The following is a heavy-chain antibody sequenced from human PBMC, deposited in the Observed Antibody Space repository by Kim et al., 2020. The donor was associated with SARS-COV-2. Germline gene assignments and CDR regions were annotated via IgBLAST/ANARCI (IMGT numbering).Heavy chain of an antibody. V-gene: IGHV1-46*01. Sequence: AQKFQGRVTMTRDTSTSTVYMELSSLRSEDTAVYYCARVPRSHHENWFDPWGQGTLVTVSS. CDR3: ARVPRSHHENWFDP. J-gene: IGHJ5*02.